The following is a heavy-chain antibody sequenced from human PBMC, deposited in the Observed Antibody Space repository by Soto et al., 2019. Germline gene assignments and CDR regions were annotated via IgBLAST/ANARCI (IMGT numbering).Heavy chain of an antibody. CDR3: VKRRGGNNFAFFE. CDR1: VFTFISCS. V-gene: IGHV3-64D*06. Sequence: PVGSLRRSCSSSVFTFISCSIHLVLQAPGKGLDYVSFIRVNGYSPFYADSVKGIFTISRDNSKNALYLLMSSLSAYDKAVYYCVKRRGGNNFAFFEWGKGALVTXS. CDR2: IRVNGYSP. D-gene: IGHD3-3*02. J-gene: IGHJ1*01.